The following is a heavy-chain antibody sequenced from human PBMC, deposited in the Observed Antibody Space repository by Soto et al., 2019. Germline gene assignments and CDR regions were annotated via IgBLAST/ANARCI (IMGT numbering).Heavy chain of an antibody. Sequence: PDTLSITYAVYGGSVGGYNCRWIRQPAGKGLGWIGENNHSGSKNYTPSLKSRVTISVDTSKNQFSLKLSSVTAADTAVYYCARTRYYYDSSGYYPWYFDYWGQGTLVTVS. CDR1: GGSVGGYN. J-gene: IGHJ4*02. D-gene: IGHD3-22*01. CDR2: NNHSGSK. CDR3: ARTRYYYDSSGYYPWYFDY. V-gene: IGHV4-34*01.